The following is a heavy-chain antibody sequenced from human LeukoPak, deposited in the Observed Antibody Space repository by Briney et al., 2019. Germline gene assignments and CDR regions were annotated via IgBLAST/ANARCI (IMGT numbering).Heavy chain of an antibody. J-gene: IGHJ4*02. V-gene: IGHV1-2*04. D-gene: IGHD3-9*01. Sequence: ASVTVSCKPSGYTFSDYYIHWVRQAPGQGLEWMGWINPSNGVTKYAQKFEGSVTMTRDTSLSTTYMELSRVRPDDTAVYFCARDHYDVSTAYPARAIDHWGQGTLVTVSS. CDR1: GYTFSDYY. CDR3: ARDHYDVSTAYPARAIDH. CDR2: INPSNGVT.